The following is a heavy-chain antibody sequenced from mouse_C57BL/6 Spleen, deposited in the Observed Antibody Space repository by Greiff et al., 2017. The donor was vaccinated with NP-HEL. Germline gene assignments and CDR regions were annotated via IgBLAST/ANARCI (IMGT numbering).Heavy chain of an antibody. CDR1: GFSLTSYG. CDR3: AKRHHSNYVWYFDV. Sequence: QVQLKQSGPGLVAPSQCLSITCTVSGFSLTSYGVDWVRQPPGKGLEWLGVIWSGGSTNYNSALMSRLSISKDNSKSQVFLTMNRLQTDGTDMYYCAKRHHSNYVWYFDVWGKGTTVTVAP. D-gene: IGHD2-5*01. CDR2: IWSGGST. V-gene: IGHV2-9*01. J-gene: IGHJ1*03.